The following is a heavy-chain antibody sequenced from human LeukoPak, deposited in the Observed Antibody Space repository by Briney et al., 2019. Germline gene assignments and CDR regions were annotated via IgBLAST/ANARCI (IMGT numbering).Heavy chain of an antibody. D-gene: IGHD6-13*01. CDR3: ARGVAAAGTGFDY. V-gene: IGHV4-4*02. CDR2: IYHSGST. CDR1: GVSISSSNW. Sequence: SETLSLTCAVSGVSISSSNWWSWVRQPPGKGLEWIGEIYHSGSTNYNPSLKSRVTISVDKSKNQFSLKLSSVTAADTAVYYCARGVAAAGTGFDYWGQGTLVTVSS. J-gene: IGHJ4*02.